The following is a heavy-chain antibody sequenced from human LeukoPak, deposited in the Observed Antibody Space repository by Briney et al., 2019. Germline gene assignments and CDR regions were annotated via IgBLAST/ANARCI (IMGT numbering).Heavy chain of an antibody. V-gene: IGHV4-30-2*01. CDR3: ARIYSGSYGGYFDY. J-gene: IGHJ4*02. Sequence: SQTLSLTCTVSGGSISSGGYYWSWIRQPPGKGLEWIGYIYHSGSTYYNPSLKSRVTISVDRSKNQFSLKLSSVTAADTAVYYCARIYSGSYGGYFDYWGQGTLVTVSS. CDR2: IYHSGST. D-gene: IGHD1-26*01. CDR1: GGSISSGGYY.